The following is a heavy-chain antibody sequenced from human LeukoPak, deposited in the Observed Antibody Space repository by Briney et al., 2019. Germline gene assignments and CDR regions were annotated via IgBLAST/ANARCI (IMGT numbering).Heavy chain of an antibody. D-gene: IGHD3-22*01. CDR3: ARQCFFNYYDSSAYYPLDY. J-gene: IGHJ4*02. CDR1: GYSFTSYW. V-gene: IGHV5-51*01. CDR2: IYPGDSDT. Sequence: GESLKISCKGSGYSFTSYWIGWVRQMPGKGLEWMGIIYPGDSDTRYSPSFQGQVTISADKSISTAFLQWNSLKASDTAMYYCARQCFFNYYDSSAYYPLDYWGQGTLVTVSS.